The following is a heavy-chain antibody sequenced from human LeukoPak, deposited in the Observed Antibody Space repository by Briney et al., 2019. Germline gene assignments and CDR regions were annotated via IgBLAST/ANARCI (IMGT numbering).Heavy chain of an antibody. J-gene: IGHJ4*02. CDR1: GGTFSSYA. CDR3: ARDQVTTTAFDY. D-gene: IGHD4-17*01. CDR2: IIPIFGTA. V-gene: IGHV1-69*13. Sequence: ASVKVSCKASGGTFSSYAISWVRQAPGQGLEWMGGIIPIFGTANYAQKFQGRVTITADESTSTAYVELSSLRSEDTAVYYCARDQVTTTAFDYWGQGTLVTVS.